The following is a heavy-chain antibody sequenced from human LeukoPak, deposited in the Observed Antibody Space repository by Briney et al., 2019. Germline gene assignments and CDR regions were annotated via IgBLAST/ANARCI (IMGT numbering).Heavy chain of an antibody. J-gene: IGHJ3*02. CDR3: AKGSVVAAIVDAFDI. V-gene: IGHV3-23*01. Sequence: GGSLRLSCVASGFTVSSNQITWVRQAPGKGLEWVSAISGSGGSTYYADSVKGRFTISRDNSKNTLYLQMNSLRAEDTAVYYCAKGSVVAAIVDAFDIWGQGTMVTVSS. CDR2: ISGSGGST. D-gene: IGHD2-15*01. CDR1: GFTVSSNQ.